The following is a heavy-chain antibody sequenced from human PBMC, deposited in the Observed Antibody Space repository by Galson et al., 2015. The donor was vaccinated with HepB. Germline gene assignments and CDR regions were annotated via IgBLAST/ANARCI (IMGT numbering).Heavy chain of an antibody. CDR2: THSSGTS. Sequence: ETLSLTCTVSGGSISNYFWSWIRQPAGEGLECIGRTHSSGTSDYKSSLKSRVAMSVDTSRNQVSLKLSSMTAADTAVYYCARQSPDLYYFDYWGQGALATVSS. V-gene: IGHV4-4*07. CDR3: ARQSPDLYYFDY. CDR1: GGSISNYF. J-gene: IGHJ4*02.